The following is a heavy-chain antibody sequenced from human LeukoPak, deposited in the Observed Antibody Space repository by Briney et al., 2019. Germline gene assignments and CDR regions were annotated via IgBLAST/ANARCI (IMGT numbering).Heavy chain of an antibody. J-gene: IGHJ5*02. Sequence: SETLSLTCTVSGGSISSSTYYWGWIRLPPGMGLEWIGTIHYGGSTYYSPSLKSRVTISVDTSKNQFSLKLSSVTAADTAVYYCARLRGINTGGWFDWFDPWGQGILVTVSS. V-gene: IGHV4-39*01. D-gene: IGHD6-19*01. CDR2: IHYGGST. CDR1: GGSISSSTYY. CDR3: ARLRGINTGGWFDWFDP.